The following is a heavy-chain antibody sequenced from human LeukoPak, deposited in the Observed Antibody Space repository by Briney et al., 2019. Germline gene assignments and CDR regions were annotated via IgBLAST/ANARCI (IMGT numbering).Heavy chain of an antibody. CDR3: ARINDFWSDPTLDV. CDR2: IYYSGST. CDR1: GGSISSGGYY. Sequence: SEALSLTCTVSGGSISSGGYYWSWIRQHPGKGLEWIGYIYYSGSTYYNPSLKSRVTISVDTSKNQFSLKLSSVTAADTAVYYCARINDFWSDPTLDVWGQGTTVTVSS. D-gene: IGHD3-3*01. V-gene: IGHV4-31*03. J-gene: IGHJ6*02.